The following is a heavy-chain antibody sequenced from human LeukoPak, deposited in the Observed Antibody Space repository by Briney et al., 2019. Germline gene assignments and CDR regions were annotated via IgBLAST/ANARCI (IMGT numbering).Heavy chain of an antibody. CDR2: INPNSGGT. CDR3: ARADSYVLTFFDY. J-gene: IGHJ4*02. V-gene: IGHV1-2*02. Sequence: GASVKVSCKASGYTFTGYYMHWVRQAPGQGLEWMGWINPNSGGTNYAQKFQGRVTMTRDTSISTAYMELRSLRSDDTAVYYCARADSYVLTFFDYWGQGTLVTVSS. D-gene: IGHD5-18*01. CDR1: GYTFTGYY.